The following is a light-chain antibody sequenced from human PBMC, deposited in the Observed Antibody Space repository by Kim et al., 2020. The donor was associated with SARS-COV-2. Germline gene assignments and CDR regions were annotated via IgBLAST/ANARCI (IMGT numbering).Light chain of an antibody. CDR1: SSNIESNT. CDR3: AAWDDSLNGAV. Sequence: ELTQPPSASGTPGQRVTISCSGSSSNIESNTVNWFQQLPGTAPKLLIYSNNNRSSGVPDRFSGSKSGTSASLAISGLQSEDEAVYYCAAWDDSLNGAVFGGGTQLTVL. J-gene: IGLJ2*01. V-gene: IGLV1-44*01. CDR2: SNN.